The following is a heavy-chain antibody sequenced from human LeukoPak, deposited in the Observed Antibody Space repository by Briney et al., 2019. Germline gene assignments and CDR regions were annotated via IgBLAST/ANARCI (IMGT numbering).Heavy chain of an antibody. Sequence: PSETLSLTCTVSGGSISSSSYYWGWIRQPPGKGLEWIASIYYSGSTYYNPSLKSRVTISVDTSKNQFSLQVNSVTAADTAVYYCARLDDYADYWGQGTLVTVSS. CDR1: GGSISSSSYY. J-gene: IGHJ4*02. CDR3: ARLDDYADY. CDR2: IYYSGST. V-gene: IGHV4-39*01. D-gene: IGHD2-2*03.